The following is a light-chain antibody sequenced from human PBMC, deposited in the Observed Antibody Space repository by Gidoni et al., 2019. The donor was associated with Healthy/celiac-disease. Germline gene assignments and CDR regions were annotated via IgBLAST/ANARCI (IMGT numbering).Light chain of an antibody. V-gene: IGKV3-20*01. J-gene: IGKJ2*01. CDR3: QQYGSSPYT. CDR1: QSVSSSY. Sequence: EIVLTQSPGTLSLSLGERATLSCRASQSVSSSYLAGYQQKPGQAPRLLIYGASSRATGIPDRFSGSGSGTDFTLTISRLEPEDFAVYYCQQYGSSPYTFGQGTKLEIK. CDR2: GAS.